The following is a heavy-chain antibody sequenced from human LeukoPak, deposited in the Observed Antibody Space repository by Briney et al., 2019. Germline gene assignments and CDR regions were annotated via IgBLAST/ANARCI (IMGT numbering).Heavy chain of an antibody. Sequence: ASVKVSCKASGGTFSSYAISWVRQAPGQGLEWMGRIIPIFGTANYAQKFQGRVTITTDESTSTAYMELSSLRSEDTAVYYCAKDPWTYGDYVYYYMDVWGKGTTVTVSS. CDR2: IIPIFGTA. CDR3: AKDPWTYGDYVYYYMDV. D-gene: IGHD4-17*01. J-gene: IGHJ6*03. CDR1: GGTFSSYA. V-gene: IGHV1-69*05.